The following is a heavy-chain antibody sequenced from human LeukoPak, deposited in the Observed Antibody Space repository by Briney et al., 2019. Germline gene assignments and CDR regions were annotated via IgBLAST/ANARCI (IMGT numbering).Heavy chain of an antibody. CDR1: GGSFSGYY. CDR2: INHSGST. CDR3: ARVRGGRIAVAGKYFQH. V-gene: IGHV4-34*01. J-gene: IGHJ1*01. Sequence: PSETLSLTCAVYGGSFSGYYWSWIRQPPGKGLEWIGEINHSGSTNYNPSLKSRVTISVDTSKNQFSLKLSSVTAADTAVYYCARVRGGRIAVAGKYFQHWGQGTLVTVSS. D-gene: IGHD6-19*01.